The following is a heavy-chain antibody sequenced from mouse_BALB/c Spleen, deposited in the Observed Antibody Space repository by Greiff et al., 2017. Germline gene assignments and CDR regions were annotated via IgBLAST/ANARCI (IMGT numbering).Heavy chain of an antibody. CDR2: ISSGGSYT. D-gene: IGHD1-1*01. J-gene: IGHJ3*01. V-gene: IGHV5-6-4*01. Sequence: EVQVVESGGGLVKPGGSLKLSCAASGFTFSSYTMSWVRQTPEKRLEWVATISSGGSYTYYPDSVKGRFTISRDNAKNTLYLQMSSLKSEDTAMYYCTREGGSSFFAYWGQGTLVTVSA. CDR3: TREGGSSFFAY. CDR1: GFTFSSYT.